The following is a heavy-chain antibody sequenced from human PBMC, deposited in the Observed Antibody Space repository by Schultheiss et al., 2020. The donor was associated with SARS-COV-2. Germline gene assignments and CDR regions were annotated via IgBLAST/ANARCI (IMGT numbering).Heavy chain of an antibody. CDR1: GGSISSYY. CDR3: ARTFRGGIFDY. Sequence: SQTLSLTCTVSGGSISSYYWSWIRQPPGKGLEWIGRIYTSGSTNYNPSLKSRVTISVDTSKNQFSLKLSSVTAADTAVYYCARTFRGGIFDYWGQGTLVTVSS. V-gene: IGHV4-4*08. D-gene: IGHD3-16*01. CDR2: IYTSGST. J-gene: IGHJ4*02.